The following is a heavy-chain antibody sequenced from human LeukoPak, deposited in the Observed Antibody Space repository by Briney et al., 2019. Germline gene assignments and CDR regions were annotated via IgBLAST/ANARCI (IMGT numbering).Heavy chain of an antibody. CDR2: ITWNSDNI. V-gene: IGHV3-9*01. CDR1: GFNFDDYA. D-gene: IGHD5-18*01. CDR3: ARAETSRYSYGTYYYYMDV. Sequence: GGSLRLSCAASGFNFDDYAMHWVRQAPGKGLEWVSGITWNSDNIGYADSVKGRFTISRDNAKNSLYLQMNSLRAEDTALYYCARAETSRYSYGTYYYYMDVWGKGTTVTVSS. J-gene: IGHJ6*03.